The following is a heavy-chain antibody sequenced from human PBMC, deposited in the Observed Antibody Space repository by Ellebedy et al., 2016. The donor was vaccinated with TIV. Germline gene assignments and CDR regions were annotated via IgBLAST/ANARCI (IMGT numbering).Heavy chain of an antibody. CDR2: INWNGGST. D-gene: IGHD6-19*01. CDR1: GFTFDDYG. J-gene: IGHJ6*02. Sequence: GESLKISXAASGFTFDDYGMSWVRQAPGKGLEWVSGINWNGGSTGYADSVKGRFTISRDNAKNSLYLQMNSLRAEDTALYHCARVAVAGHYYYYGMDVWGQGTTVTVSS. CDR3: ARVAVAGHYYYYGMDV. V-gene: IGHV3-20*01.